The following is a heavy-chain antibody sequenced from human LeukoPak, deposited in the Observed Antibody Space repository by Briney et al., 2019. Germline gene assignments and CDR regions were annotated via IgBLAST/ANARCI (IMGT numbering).Heavy chain of an antibody. CDR3: ARVIGGSGSYSPFDY. D-gene: IGHD3-10*01. V-gene: IGHV1-2*02. CDR1: GYIFTGYY. J-gene: IGHJ4*01. Sequence: ASVNVSCEASGYIFTGYYMHWVRQAPGQGLEWMGWINPDSGGTNYAQRFQGRVTMTRDTSINTAYMEVSRLRSDDTAVFYCARVIGGSGSYSPFDYWGQGTLVTVSS. CDR2: INPDSGGT.